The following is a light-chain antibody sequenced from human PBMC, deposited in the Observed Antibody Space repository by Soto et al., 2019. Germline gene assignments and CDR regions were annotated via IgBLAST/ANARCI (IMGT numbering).Light chain of an antibody. J-gene: IGKJ5*01. CDR3: QQYENLPT. CDR1: QSISSY. CDR2: DAS. Sequence: DIQMTQSPSSLSASVGDRVTITCRASQSISSYLNWYQQKPGRATKLLIYDASNLEAGVPSRFRGSGSGTDFTFTISRLQPEDIATYYCQQYENLPTFGQGTRLEIK. V-gene: IGKV1-33*01.